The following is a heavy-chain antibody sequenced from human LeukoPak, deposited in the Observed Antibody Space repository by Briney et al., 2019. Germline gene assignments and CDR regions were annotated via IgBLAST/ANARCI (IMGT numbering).Heavy chain of an antibody. CDR1: GGSITSNNW. V-gene: IGHV4-4*02. Sequence: TSETLSLTCAVSGGSITSNNWWSWVRQPPGKGLEWIGEIHHSGTTNYIPSLKSRVTISLDKSKNQLSLILTSVTAADTAVYYCARGAYYSSGWYTYFDYWGQGTLVTVSS. CDR3: ARGAYYSSGWYTYFDY. J-gene: IGHJ4*02. CDR2: IHHSGTT. D-gene: IGHD6-19*01.